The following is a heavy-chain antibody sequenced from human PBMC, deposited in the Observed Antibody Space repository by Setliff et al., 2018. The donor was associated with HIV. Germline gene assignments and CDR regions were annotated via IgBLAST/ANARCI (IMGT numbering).Heavy chain of an antibody. CDR2: ISGSGSTL. D-gene: IGHD3-9*01. CDR3: ARDYDWDPFDY. Sequence: GGSLRLSCVGTGFSFPSSGMNWVRQAPGRGLEWFAYISGSGSTLYYSASVKGRFTISRDNAKNTLYLQMNSLRVEDTAVYYCARDYDWDPFDYWGQGTPVTVSS. V-gene: IGHV3-48*03. J-gene: IGHJ4*02. CDR1: GFSFPSSG.